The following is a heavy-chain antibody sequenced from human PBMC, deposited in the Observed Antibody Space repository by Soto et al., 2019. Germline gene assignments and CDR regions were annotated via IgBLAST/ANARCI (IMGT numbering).Heavy chain of an antibody. V-gene: IGHV3-30*18. CDR3: AKVSGNSYAFDI. Sequence: PGGSLRLSCADSGFTFSSYGMHWVRQAPGKGLEWVAVISYDGSNKYYADSVRGRFTISRDNSKNTLYLQMNSLRAEDTAVYYCAKVSGNSYAFDIWGQGTMVTVSS. CDR2: ISYDGSNK. CDR1: GFTFSSYG. D-gene: IGHD4-4*01. J-gene: IGHJ3*02.